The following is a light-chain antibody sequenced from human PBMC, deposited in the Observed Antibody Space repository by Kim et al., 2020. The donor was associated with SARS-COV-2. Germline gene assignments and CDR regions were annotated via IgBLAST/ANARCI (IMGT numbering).Light chain of an antibody. J-gene: IGLJ3*02. Sequence: GQRVTLSCSGSSSGIGRNDESCFLHLPGTAPNPLIPRSDQRPSGVPDRFSGSKSGTSASLAISGLRAEDEADYYCATWDDSLSAWVFGGGTQLTVL. CDR1: SSGIGRND. CDR2: RSD. CDR3: ATWDDSLSAWV. V-gene: IGLV1-47*01.